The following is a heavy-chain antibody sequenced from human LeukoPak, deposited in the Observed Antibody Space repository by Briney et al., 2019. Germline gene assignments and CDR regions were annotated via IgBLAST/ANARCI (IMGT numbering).Heavy chain of an antibody. D-gene: IGHD5-18*01. J-gene: IGHJ3*02. Sequence: PGGSLRLSCAASGFTFSSYSMNWVRQAPGKGLEWVSTISGSGDNTYYADSVKGRFTISRDNSKNTLYLQMNSLRAEDTAVYYCAKTQYTGYGAFDIWGQGTMVTVSS. CDR2: ISGSGDNT. CDR1: GFTFSSYS. V-gene: IGHV3-23*01. CDR3: AKTQYTGYGAFDI.